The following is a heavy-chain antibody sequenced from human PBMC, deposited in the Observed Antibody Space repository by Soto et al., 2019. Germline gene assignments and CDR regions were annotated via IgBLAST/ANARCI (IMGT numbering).Heavy chain of an antibody. J-gene: IGHJ5*02. CDR1: EFTFSNYA. V-gene: IGHV3-23*01. D-gene: IGHD2-21*01. CDR3: ARCAVLSTTSGGWCNWFDP. CDR2: ISASGAAT. Sequence: GGSLRLSCTASEFTFSNYAMSWVRQAPGKGLEWVSAISASGAATYYVDSVKGRFTISRDNSKNTLYVQMDSLRAEDTGVYYCARCAVLSTTSGGWCNWFDPWREGTLVTVSS.